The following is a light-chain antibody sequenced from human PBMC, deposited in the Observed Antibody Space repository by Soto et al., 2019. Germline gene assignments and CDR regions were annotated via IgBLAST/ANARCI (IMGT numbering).Light chain of an antibody. V-gene: IGKV3-15*01. CDR1: QSITNN. J-gene: IGKJ1*01. CDR3: QQYNHWPPKMA. CDR2: GAS. Sequence: EIVMTQSPGTLSVSPGERATLSCRASQSITNNLAWYQQKVGQAPRLLIYGASTRATGIPARFRGSGSGTEFTLTISSRESEDFAVYYCQQYNHWPPKMAFGQGTKVEIK.